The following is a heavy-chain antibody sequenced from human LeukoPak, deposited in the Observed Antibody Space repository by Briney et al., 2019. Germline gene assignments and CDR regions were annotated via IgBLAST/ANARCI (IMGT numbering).Heavy chain of an antibody. CDR1: GFTFDDYG. Sequence: PGGSLRLSCAASGFTFDDYGMSWVRQAPGKGLEWVSGINWNGGSTGYADSVKGRFTISRDNAKNSLYLQMNSLRAEDTALYYCARGTPDYGDYALYYYYMDVWGKGTTVTVSS. J-gene: IGHJ6*03. CDR3: ARGTPDYGDYALYYYYMDV. D-gene: IGHD4-17*01. V-gene: IGHV3-20*04. CDR2: INWNGGST.